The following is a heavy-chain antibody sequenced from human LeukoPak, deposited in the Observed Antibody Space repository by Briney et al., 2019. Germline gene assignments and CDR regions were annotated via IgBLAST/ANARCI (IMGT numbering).Heavy chain of an antibody. J-gene: IGHJ4*02. CDR3: TTAPSYADY. V-gene: IGHV3-15*01. CDR2: IKSKTDGGTT. D-gene: IGHD3-10*01. CDR1: GFTVSNAW. Sequence: GGSLRLSCVASGFTVSNAWMSWVRQAPGKGLEWIGRIKSKTDGGTTDYAAPVKGRFAISRDASKNTLYLQMNSLKTDDTAVYYCTTAPSYADYWGQGTLVTVSP.